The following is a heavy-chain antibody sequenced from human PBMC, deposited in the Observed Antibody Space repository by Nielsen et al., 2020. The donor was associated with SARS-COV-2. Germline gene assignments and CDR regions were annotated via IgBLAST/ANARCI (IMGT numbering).Heavy chain of an antibody. J-gene: IGHJ5*02. Sequence: GGSLRLSCAASGFTFDDYGMSWVRQAPGKGLEWVSGINWNGGSTGYADSVKGRFTISRDNAKNSLYLQMNSLRAEDTAVYYCARRRVYSGSYYDDNWFDPWGQGTLVTVSS. CDR2: INWNGGST. V-gene: IGHV3-20*04. CDR1: GFTFDDYG. D-gene: IGHD1-26*01. CDR3: ARRRVYSGSYYDDNWFDP.